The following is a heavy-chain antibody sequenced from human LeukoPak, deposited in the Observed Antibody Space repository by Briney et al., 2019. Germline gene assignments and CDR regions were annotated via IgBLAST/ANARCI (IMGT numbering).Heavy chain of an antibody. V-gene: IGHV3-48*03. Sequence: GGSLRLSCAASGFTFSSYEMNWVRQAPGKGLGWVSYISSSGSTIYYADSVKGRFTISRDNAKNSLYMQMNSLGAEDTAVYYCARDGNRAVGAFDIWGQGKMVTVSS. CDR2: ISSSGSTI. D-gene: IGHD1-14*01. J-gene: IGHJ3*02. CDR1: GFTFSSYE. CDR3: ARDGNRAVGAFDI.